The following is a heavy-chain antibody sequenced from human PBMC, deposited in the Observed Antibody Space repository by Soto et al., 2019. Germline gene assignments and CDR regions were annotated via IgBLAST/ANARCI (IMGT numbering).Heavy chain of an antibody. D-gene: IGHD6-19*01. V-gene: IGHV4-59*01. CDR2: VYYTGST. Sequence: PSETLSLTCIVSGGSIIGSYWSWIRQSPGKGLEWLGYVYYTGSTNYSPSLRSRVSISVDTSKNEFSLRLSSVTAADTAVYFCARSVAVPGAHIDYWGRGTQVTVSS. CDR1: GGSIIGSY. CDR3: ARSVAVPGAHIDY. J-gene: IGHJ4*02.